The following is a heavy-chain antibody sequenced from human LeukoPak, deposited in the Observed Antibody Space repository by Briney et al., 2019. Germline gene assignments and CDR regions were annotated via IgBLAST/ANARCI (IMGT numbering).Heavy chain of an antibody. V-gene: IGHV3-7*01. CDR2: IKYDGDEE. D-gene: IGHD6-13*01. J-gene: IGHJ4*02. CDR1: GFTFSDYW. Sequence: GGSLRLSCAASGFTFSDYWMSWMRQAPGKGLEWVANIKYDGDEEYYVDSVKGRFTISRDDAKNSLFLQLNSLRVEDTAVYYCKSGGAAPGSFDNWGQGTLVTVSP. CDR3: KSGGAAPGSFDN.